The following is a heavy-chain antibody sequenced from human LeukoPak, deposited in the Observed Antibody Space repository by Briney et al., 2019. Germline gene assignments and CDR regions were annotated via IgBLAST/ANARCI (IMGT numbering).Heavy chain of an antibody. CDR1: GFTFSNYW. CDR2: INSDGINT. V-gene: IGHV3-74*01. CDR3: TTDPGWLYFQH. Sequence: PGGSLRLSCAASGFTFSNYWMHWVRQAPGKGLVWVSRINSDGINTSYADSVKGRFTISRDNSKNTLFLQMNSLRAEDTAVYYCTTDPGWLYFQHWGQGTLVTVSS. D-gene: IGHD5-12*01. J-gene: IGHJ1*01.